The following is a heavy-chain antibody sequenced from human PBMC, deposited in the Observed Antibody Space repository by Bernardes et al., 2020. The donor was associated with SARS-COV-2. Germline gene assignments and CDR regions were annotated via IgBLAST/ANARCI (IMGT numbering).Heavy chain of an antibody. D-gene: IGHD3-10*01. Sequence: GGSLRLSCAAYGFTFSSNWMHWFRQVPGRGLVWLSSINRFSDNILYADSVKGRFTVSRDNAENTLSLQMNSLRADDTAVYYCAREYSYYGHFKVFDPWGQGTLVTVSS. V-gene: IGHV3-74*01. CDR3: AREYSYYGHFKVFDP. J-gene: IGHJ5*02. CDR2: INRFSDNI. CDR1: GFTFSSNW.